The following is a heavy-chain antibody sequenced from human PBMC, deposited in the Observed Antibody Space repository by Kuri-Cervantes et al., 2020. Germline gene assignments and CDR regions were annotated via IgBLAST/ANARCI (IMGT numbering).Heavy chain of an antibody. V-gene: IGHV3-43D*04. Sequence: LSLTCAASGFTFDDYAMHWVRQAPGKGLEWVSLISWDGGSTYYADSVKGRFTISRDNSKNSLYLQMNSLRAEDTALYYCAKDMGMDVWGKGTTVTVSS. CDR2: ISWDGGST. CDR1: GFTFDDYA. CDR3: AKDMGMDV. J-gene: IGHJ6*04.